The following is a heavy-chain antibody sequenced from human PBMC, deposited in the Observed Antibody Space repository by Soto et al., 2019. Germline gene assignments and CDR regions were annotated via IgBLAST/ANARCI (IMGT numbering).Heavy chain of an antibody. Sequence: SETLSLTCTVSGGSISSYYWRWIRQPPGKGLEWIGYIYYSGSTNYNPSLKSRVTISVDTSKNQFSLKLSSVTAADTAVYYCARDGTPAGYSYGIDYWGQGTLVTVSS. CDR3: ARDGTPAGYSYGIDY. V-gene: IGHV4-59*01. J-gene: IGHJ4*02. D-gene: IGHD5-18*01. CDR2: IYYSGST. CDR1: GGSISSYY.